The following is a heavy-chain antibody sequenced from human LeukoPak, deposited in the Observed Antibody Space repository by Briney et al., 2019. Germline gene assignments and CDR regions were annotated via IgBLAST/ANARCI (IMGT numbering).Heavy chain of an antibody. J-gene: IGHJ3*02. CDR1: RFTFSSHW. Sequence: GGSLRLSCAASRFTFSSHWMSWVRQAPGKGLVWVSRVNSDGSSTSYADSVKGRFTISRDNAKNTLYMQMNNLRVEDTAVYYCARDWGSRGSTNAFDMWGQGTMVTVSS. CDR2: VNSDGSST. D-gene: IGHD3-16*01. CDR3: ARDWGSRGSTNAFDM. V-gene: IGHV3-74*01.